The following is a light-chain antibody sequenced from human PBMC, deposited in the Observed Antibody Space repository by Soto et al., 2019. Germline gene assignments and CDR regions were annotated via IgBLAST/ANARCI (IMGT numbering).Light chain of an antibody. V-gene: IGLV2-14*01. CDR3: SSYTSSSTPV. Sequence: ALTQPASVSGSPGQSITISCTGTSSDVGGYNYVSWYQQHPGKAPKLMIYEVSNRPSGVSNRFSGSKSGNTASLTISGLQAEDEADYYCSSYTSSSTPVFGTGTKLTVL. CDR2: EVS. J-gene: IGLJ1*01. CDR1: SSDVGGYNY.